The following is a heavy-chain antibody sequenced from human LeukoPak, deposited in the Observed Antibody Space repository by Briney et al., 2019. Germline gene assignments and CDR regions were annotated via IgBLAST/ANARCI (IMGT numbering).Heavy chain of an antibody. CDR3: ARDESPLYYDSSGYSFDY. D-gene: IGHD3-22*01. V-gene: IGHV3-53*05. CDR2: IYSGGST. Sequence: PGGSLRLSCAASGFTVSSNYMSWVRQAPGKGLEWVSVIYSGGSTYYADSVKGRFTISRDNSKNTLYLQMNSLRAEDTAVYYCARDESPLYYDSSGYSFDYWGQGTLVTVSS. CDR1: GFTVSSNY. J-gene: IGHJ4*02.